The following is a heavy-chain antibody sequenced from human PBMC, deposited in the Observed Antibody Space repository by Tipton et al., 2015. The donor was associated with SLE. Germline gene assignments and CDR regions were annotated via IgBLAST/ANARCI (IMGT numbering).Heavy chain of an antibody. CDR2: IYYSGST. CDR3: ARDLGYDAFDI. Sequence: LSCTVSGGSISSYYWSWIRQPPGKGLEWIGYIYYSGSTNYNPSLKSRVTISVDTSKNQFSLKLSSVTAADTAVYYCARDLGYDAFDIWGQGTMVTVSS. J-gene: IGHJ3*02. D-gene: IGHD3-16*01. V-gene: IGHV4-59*12. CDR1: GGSISSYY.